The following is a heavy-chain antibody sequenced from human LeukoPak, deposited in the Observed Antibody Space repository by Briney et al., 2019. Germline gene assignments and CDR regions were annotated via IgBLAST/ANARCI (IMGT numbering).Heavy chain of an antibody. D-gene: IGHD6-13*01. V-gene: IGHV3-23*01. CDR3: ARHGSSSWHVLFVP. CDR1: GFTFSSYA. Sequence: GGSLRLSCVGSGFTFSSYAMSWVRQAPGKGLDWVSGISSSGDRTYYADSVKGRFTISRDNPKNTVYLQMNSLRAEDTAVYYCARHGSSSWHVLFVPWGQGTLVTVCS. CDR2: ISSSGDRT. J-gene: IGHJ5*02.